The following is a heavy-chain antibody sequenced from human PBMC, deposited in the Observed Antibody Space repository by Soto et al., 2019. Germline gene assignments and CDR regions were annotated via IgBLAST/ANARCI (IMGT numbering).Heavy chain of an antibody. D-gene: IGHD4-17*01. V-gene: IGHV3-23*01. CDR2: ISGSGGST. CDR1: GFTFSSYA. Sequence: GGSLRLSCAASGFTFSSYAMSWVRQAPGKGLEWVSAISGSGGSTYYADSVKGRFTISRDNSKNTLYLQMNSLRAEDTAVYYCAKDGGRREDYGDYVSYFDYWGQGTLVTVSS. CDR3: AKDGGRREDYGDYVSYFDY. J-gene: IGHJ4*02.